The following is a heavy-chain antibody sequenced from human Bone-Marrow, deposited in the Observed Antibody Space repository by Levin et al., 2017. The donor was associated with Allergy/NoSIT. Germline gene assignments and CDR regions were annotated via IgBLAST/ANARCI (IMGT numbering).Heavy chain of an antibody. CDR3: ARGNYEFRSGYIYYYYYYVDV. D-gene: IGHD3-3*01. Sequence: ASVKVSCKASGYMFTSYGISWVRQAPGQGLEWMGWITTYNGNTTYAQNLQGRVTMTTDTSTSTAYMELRSLRSDDTAVYYCARGNYEFRSGYIYYYYYYVDVWGKGTTVTVSS. V-gene: IGHV1-18*01. CDR2: ITTYNGNT. CDR1: GYMFTSYG. J-gene: IGHJ6*03.